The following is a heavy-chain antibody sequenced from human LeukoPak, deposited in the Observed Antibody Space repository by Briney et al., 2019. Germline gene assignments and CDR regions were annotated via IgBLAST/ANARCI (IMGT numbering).Heavy chain of an antibody. Sequence: GGSLRLSCAASGFTFSSYAMSWVRQAPGKGLEWVPVISGSGGTTHYADSVKGRFTISRDNSKSTLYLQMNSLRGEDTAVYYCAKDGQVNQPDRLFTDWGQGTLVIVSS. V-gene: IGHV3-23*01. CDR2: ISGSGGTT. CDR1: GFTFSSYA. CDR3: AKDGQVNQPDRLFTD. D-gene: IGHD1-14*01. J-gene: IGHJ4*02.